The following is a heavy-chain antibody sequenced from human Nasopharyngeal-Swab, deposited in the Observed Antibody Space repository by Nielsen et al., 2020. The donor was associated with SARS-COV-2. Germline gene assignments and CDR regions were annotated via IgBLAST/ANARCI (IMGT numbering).Heavy chain of an antibody. J-gene: IGHJ6*03. CDR1: GYTFTSYD. Sequence: ASVKVSCKASGYTFTSYDINWVRQAPGQGLEWMGWMHPNGGDTGYAQKFQGRVTMTRDTSTSTAYMELSSPTSEDTAVYYCARATGLVYYYYMDVWGKGTTVTVS. CDR3: ARATGLVYYYYMDV. V-gene: IGHV1-8*01. CDR2: MHPNGGDT. D-gene: IGHD3-16*01.